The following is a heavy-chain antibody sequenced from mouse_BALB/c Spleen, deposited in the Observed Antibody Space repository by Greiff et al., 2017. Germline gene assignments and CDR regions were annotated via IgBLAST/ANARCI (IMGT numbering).Heavy chain of an antibody. Sequence: EVKLVESGGDLVKPGGSLKLSCAASGFTFSDYYMYWVRQTPEKRLEWVATISDGGSYTYYPDSVKGRFTISRDNAKNNLYLQMSSLKSEDTAMYYCARWGGFTWFAYWGQGTLVTVSA. J-gene: IGHJ3*01. CDR3: ARWGGFTWFAY. V-gene: IGHV5-4*02. CDR1: GFTFSDYY. CDR2: ISDGGSYT.